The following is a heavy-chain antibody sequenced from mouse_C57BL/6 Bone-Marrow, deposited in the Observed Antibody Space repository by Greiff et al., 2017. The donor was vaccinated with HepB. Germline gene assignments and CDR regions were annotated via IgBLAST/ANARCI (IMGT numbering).Heavy chain of an antibody. Sequence: EVQLVESGEGLVKPGGSLKLSCAASGFTFSSYAMSWVRQTPEKRLEWVAYISSGGDYIYYADTVKGRFTIARDNARNTLYLQMSSLKSEDTAMYYRTRDYYYGSSGAMDYWGQGTSVTVSS. CDR3: TRDYYYGSSGAMDY. D-gene: IGHD1-1*01. V-gene: IGHV5-9-1*02. CDR1: GFTFSSYA. CDR2: ISSGGDYI. J-gene: IGHJ4*01.